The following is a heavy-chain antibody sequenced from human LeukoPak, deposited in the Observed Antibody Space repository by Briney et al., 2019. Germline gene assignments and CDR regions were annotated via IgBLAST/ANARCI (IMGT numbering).Heavy chain of an antibody. CDR3: AKSLTYYDFWSGYYRDDDAFDI. V-gene: IGHV3-23*01. CDR2: ISGSGGST. J-gene: IGHJ3*02. Sequence: GRSLRLSCAASGFTFSSYAMSWVRQAPGKGLEWVSAISGSGGSTYYADSVKGRFTISRDNSKNTLYLQMNSLRAEDTAVYYCAKSLTYYDFWSGYYRDDDAFDIWGQGTMVTVSS. D-gene: IGHD3-3*01. CDR1: GFTFSSYA.